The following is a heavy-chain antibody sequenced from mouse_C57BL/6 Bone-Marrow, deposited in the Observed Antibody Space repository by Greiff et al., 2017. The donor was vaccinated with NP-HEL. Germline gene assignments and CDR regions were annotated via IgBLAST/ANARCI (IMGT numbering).Heavy chain of an antibody. CDR3: AREGTTVADWFAY. J-gene: IGHJ3*01. V-gene: IGHV1-69*01. D-gene: IGHD1-1*01. CDR1: GYTFTSYW. Sequence: QVHVKQPGAELVMPGASVKLSCKASGYTFTSYWMHWVKQRPGQGLEWIGEIDPSDSYTNYNQKFKGKSTLTVDKSSSTAYMQLSSLTSEDSAVYYCAREGTTVADWFAYWGQGTLVTVSA. CDR2: IDPSDSYT.